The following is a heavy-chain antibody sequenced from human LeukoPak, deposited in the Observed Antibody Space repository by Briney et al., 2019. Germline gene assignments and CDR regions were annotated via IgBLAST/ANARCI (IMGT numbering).Heavy chain of an antibody. CDR1: GYTFASYG. J-gene: IGHJ4*02. V-gene: IGHV1-18*01. CDR3: ARGYCSSTSCYSFDY. Sequence: ASVKLSCKASGYTFASYGISWVRQAPGQGLEWMGWISAYNGNTNYAQKLQGRVTMTTDTSTSTAYMELRSLRSDGTAVYYCARGYCSSTSCYSFDYWGQGTLVTVSS. CDR2: ISAYNGNT. D-gene: IGHD2-2*01.